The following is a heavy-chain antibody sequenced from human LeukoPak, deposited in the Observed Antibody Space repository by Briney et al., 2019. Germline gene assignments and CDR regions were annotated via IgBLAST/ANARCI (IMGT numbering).Heavy chain of an antibody. Sequence: GESLKISCKGSGYSITNYWIGWVRQMPGKGLEWMGIIYPGDSDARYSPSFQGLVTMSVDKSISTAYLQWSSLKASDTAMYYCARVWDDYLHFDYWGQGTLVTVSS. J-gene: IGHJ4*02. D-gene: IGHD4-11*01. CDR1: GYSITNYW. CDR2: IYPGDSDA. V-gene: IGHV5-51*01. CDR3: ARVWDDYLHFDY.